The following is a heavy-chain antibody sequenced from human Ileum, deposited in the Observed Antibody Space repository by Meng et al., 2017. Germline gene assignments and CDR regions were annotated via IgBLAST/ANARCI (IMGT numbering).Heavy chain of an antibody. J-gene: IGHJ4*02. CDR1: GFTFNNVR. CDR2: ITRKSEGGAI. D-gene: IGHD4-11*01. V-gene: IGHV3-15*01. CDR3: TTYTNYGPRYYFDY. Sequence: GGSLRLSCAASGFTFNNVRMNWVRQAPGKGLEWVGRITRKSEGGAIDYAAPVKDRFTISRDDSKSMLYLQMNSLKTEDTAVYYCTTYTNYGPRYYFDYWGQGTLVTVSS.